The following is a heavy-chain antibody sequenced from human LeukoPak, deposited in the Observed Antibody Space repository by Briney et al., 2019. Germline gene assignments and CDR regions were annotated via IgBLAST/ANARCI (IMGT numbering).Heavy chain of an antibody. Sequence: ASVKVSCKASGYTFTGYYMHWVRQAPGQGLEWMGWINAYNGNTNYVQKLQGRVTMTTDTSTSTAYMELRSLRSDDTAVYYCARAQWNDGSFDIWGQGTMVTVSS. D-gene: IGHD1-1*01. CDR2: INAYNGNT. V-gene: IGHV1-18*04. J-gene: IGHJ3*02. CDR1: GYTFTGYY. CDR3: ARAQWNDGSFDI.